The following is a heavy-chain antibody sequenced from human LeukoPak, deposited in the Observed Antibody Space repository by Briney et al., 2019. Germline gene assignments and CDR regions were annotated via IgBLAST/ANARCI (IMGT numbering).Heavy chain of an antibody. CDR1: GFTFSAYW. J-gene: IGHJ4*02. V-gene: IGHV3-7*01. CDR2: IKQDGSEQ. Sequence: GGSLRLSCAASGFTFSAYWMTWVRQAPGKALEWVANIKQDGSEQFYLESVKGRFTISRDNAENSLHLQMTSLRVEDTAIYYCASGTGWLIDYWGQGTLVTVFS. CDR3: ASGTGWLIDY. D-gene: IGHD1-7*01.